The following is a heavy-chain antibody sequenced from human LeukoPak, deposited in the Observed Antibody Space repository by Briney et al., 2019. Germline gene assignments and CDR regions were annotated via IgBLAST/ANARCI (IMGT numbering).Heavy chain of an antibody. D-gene: IGHD4-23*01. CDR3: ARDPTTVVTTPYYFDF. Sequence: SETLSLTCAVHGGSFSGYHWNWIRQSPGKGLEWIGEINDRGHTSYNPSLESRITISVDTSKKQFSLNLSSVTAADTAVYYCARDPTTVVTTPYYFDFWGQGTLVTVSS. CDR1: GGSFSGYH. CDR2: INDRGHT. V-gene: IGHV4-34*01. J-gene: IGHJ4*02.